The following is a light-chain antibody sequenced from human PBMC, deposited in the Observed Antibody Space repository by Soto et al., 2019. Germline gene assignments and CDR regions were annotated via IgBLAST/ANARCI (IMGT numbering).Light chain of an antibody. CDR3: QQYNNWPLT. CDR2: GPS. CDR1: QSISSN. V-gene: IGKV3-15*01. J-gene: IGKJ4*01. Sequence: EIVMTQSPATLSVSPGERATLSCRASQSISSNLAWYQQKPGQAPRLLIYGPSTRATGILARFSGSGSGTEFTLTISSLQSEDFAVYYCQQYNNWPLTFGGGTKVEIK.